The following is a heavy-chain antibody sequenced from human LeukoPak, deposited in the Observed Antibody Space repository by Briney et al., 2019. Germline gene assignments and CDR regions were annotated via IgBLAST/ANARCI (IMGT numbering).Heavy chain of an antibody. CDR3: AKVVGSSGWYPDAFDI. V-gene: IGHV3-30*18. J-gene: IGHJ3*02. CDR1: GFTFSSYG. Sequence: GGSLRLSCAASGFTFSSYGMHWVRQAPGMGLEWVAVISYDGSNKYYADSVKGRFTISRDNSKNTLYLQMNSLRAEDTAVYYCAKVVGSSGWYPDAFDIWGQGTMVTVSS. D-gene: IGHD6-19*01. CDR2: ISYDGSNK.